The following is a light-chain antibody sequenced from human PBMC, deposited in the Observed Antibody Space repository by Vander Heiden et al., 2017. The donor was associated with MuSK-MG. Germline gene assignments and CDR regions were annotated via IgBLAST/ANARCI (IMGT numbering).Light chain of an antibody. Sequence: QSALTQPASVSGSPGQSITISCTGTSSDVGGYNNVSWYQQHPGKAPKLMIYDVSNRPSGISNRFSGSKSANTASLTISGLQAEDEADYYCSSYTSSSSVVFGGGTKLTVL. V-gene: IGLV2-14*03. CDR3: SSYTSSSSVV. CDR2: DVS. CDR1: SSDVGGYNN. J-gene: IGLJ3*02.